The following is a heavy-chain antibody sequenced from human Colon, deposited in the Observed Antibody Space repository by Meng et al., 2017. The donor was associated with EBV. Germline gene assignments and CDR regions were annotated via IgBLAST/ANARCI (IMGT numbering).Heavy chain of an antibody. CDR2: IHHSGSA. CDR1: GGSMSSGNYY. V-gene: IGHV4-30-4*01. D-gene: IGHD2-21*01. CDR3: ASFDHIPRRNYFDY. J-gene: IGHJ4*02. Sequence: QVQLQESAPGLVKPSQTLSLTCTVSGGSMSSGNYYWSWIRQPPGKGLEWIGYIHHSGSAYYNPSLKSRVSISVDTSKNQFSLNLNSMTAADTAVYYCASFDHIPRRNYFDYWGQGTLVTVSS.